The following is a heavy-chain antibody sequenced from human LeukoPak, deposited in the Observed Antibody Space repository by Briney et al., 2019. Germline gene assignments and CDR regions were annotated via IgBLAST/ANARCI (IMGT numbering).Heavy chain of an antibody. CDR3: ARDPIAAGPDYFDY. V-gene: IGHV3-30*04. CDR2: IFDERNK. D-gene: IGHD6-25*01. Sequence: PGGSLRLSCSASGFTFGTYAMHWVRQAPGKGLEWVAVIFDERNKFVADSVKGRFTISRDNFKNTLYLQMNSLRDEDTAVYYCARDPIAAGPDYFDYWGQGTLVTVSS. CDR1: GFTFGTYA. J-gene: IGHJ4*02.